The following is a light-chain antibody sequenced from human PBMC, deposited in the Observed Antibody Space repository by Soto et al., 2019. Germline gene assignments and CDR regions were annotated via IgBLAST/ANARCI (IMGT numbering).Light chain of an antibody. CDR2: YAS. Sequence: EIVLTQSPATLSLSPGERATLSCRASQSVSSYLAWYQQKPGQAPRLLIYYASNRATGIPARFSGSGSGTDFTLTISRLEPEDFAVYYCQQRSNWPPLWTFGQGTKVEIK. J-gene: IGKJ1*01. CDR3: QQRSNWPPLWT. CDR1: QSVSSY. V-gene: IGKV3-11*01.